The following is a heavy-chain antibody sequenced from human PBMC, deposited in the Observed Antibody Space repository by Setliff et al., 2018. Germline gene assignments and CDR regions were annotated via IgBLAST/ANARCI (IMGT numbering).Heavy chain of an antibody. V-gene: IGHV1-8*02. CDR2: MNPNSGNT. CDR3: ARDGFEIVVVPAAIYYYYYHMDV. J-gene: IGHJ6*03. D-gene: IGHD2-2*01. Sequence: ASVKVSCKTSGYTFTSYDINWVRQATGQGLEWMGWMNPNSGNTGYAQKFQGRVTMTRNTSISTAYMDLSSLRSEDTAVYYCARDGFEIVVVPAAIYYYYYHMDVWGKGTTVTISS. CDR1: GYTFTSYD.